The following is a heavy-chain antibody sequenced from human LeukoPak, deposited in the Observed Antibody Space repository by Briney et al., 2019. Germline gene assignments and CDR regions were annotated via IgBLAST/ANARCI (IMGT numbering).Heavy chain of an antibody. CDR1: GYTFTGYY. CDR3: ARATSFDY. CDR2: INPNSGVT. J-gene: IGHJ4*02. D-gene: IGHD3-16*01. Sequence: ASVKVSCKTSGYTFTGYYIHWVRQAPGQGLEWMGWINPNSGVTKYAQKFQDRVTMTRDTSISMVCMELSSLRSDDTAVYYCARATSFDYWGQGTLVTVPS. V-gene: IGHV1-2*02.